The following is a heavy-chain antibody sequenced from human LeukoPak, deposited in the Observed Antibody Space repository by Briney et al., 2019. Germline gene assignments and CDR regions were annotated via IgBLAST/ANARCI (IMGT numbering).Heavy chain of an antibody. CDR2: ISAYNGNT. D-gene: IGHD3-10*01. Sequence: ASVKVSCKASGYTFTSYGISWVRQTPGQGLEWMGWISAYNGNTNYAQKLQGRVTMTTDTSTSTAYMELRSLRSDDTAVYYCARDLGSGSGSYYPAFDYWGQGTLVTVSS. CDR3: ARDLGSGSGSYYPAFDY. CDR1: GYTFTSYG. J-gene: IGHJ4*02. V-gene: IGHV1-18*01.